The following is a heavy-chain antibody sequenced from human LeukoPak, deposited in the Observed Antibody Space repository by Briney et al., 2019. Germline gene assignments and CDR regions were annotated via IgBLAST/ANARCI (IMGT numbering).Heavy chain of an antibody. CDR2: IFHSGSS. CDR3: ARELWFVNAPGSWFDP. CDR1: GDSISSGDYS. D-gene: IGHD3-10*01. V-gene: IGHV4-30-2*01. Sequence: SETLSLTCTVSGDSISSGDYSWSWIRQPTGKGLEWIGYIFHSGSSYYNPSLKSRVTISVDKSKNQFSLRLTSVTAADTAVYYCARELWFVNAPGSWFDPWGQGTLVTVSS. J-gene: IGHJ5*02.